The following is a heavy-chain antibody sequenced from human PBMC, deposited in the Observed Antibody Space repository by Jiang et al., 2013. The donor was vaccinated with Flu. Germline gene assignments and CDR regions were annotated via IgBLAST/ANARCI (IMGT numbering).Heavy chain of an antibody. Sequence: EVKKPGSSVKVSCKASGGTFSSYAISWVRQAPGQGLEWMGGIIPIFGTANYAQKFQGRVTITADKSTSTAYMELSSLRSEDTAVYYCARDGMATINNYYYYYGMDVWGQGTTVTVSS. J-gene: IGHJ6*02. D-gene: IGHD5-12*01. V-gene: IGHV1-69*06. CDR1: GGTFSSYA. CDR2: IIPIFGTA. CDR3: ARDGMATINNYYYYYGMDV.